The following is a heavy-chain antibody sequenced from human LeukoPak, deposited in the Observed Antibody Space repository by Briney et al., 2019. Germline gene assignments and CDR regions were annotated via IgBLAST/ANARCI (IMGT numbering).Heavy chain of an antibody. V-gene: IGHV4-59*07. CDR1: VDSISAYY. J-gene: IGHJ4*02. CDR2: IHYSGTT. Sequence: PSDTLSLTCTVSVDSISAYYWSWMRQPPGKGREWIGYIHYSGTTNYYPSLKSRVTIALDTSKNQFSLKLNSVTAADTAVYYCARFGTSSSRFFDQWGQGTLVTVSS. D-gene: IGHD6-6*01. CDR3: ARFGTSSSRFFDQ.